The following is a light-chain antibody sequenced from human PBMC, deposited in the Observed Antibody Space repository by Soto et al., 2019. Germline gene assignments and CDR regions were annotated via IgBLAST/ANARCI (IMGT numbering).Light chain of an antibody. V-gene: IGLV1-40*01. J-gene: IGLJ2*01. CDR1: SSNIGAGYD. Sequence: QPVLTQPPSVSGAPGQRVTISCTGSSSNIGAGYDVHWYQQLPGTAPKLLIYGNSNRPSGVPDRFSGSKSGTSASLAITNLQAEDEADYYCQSYDSSLSVVFGGGTKLTVL. CDR3: QSYDSSLSVV. CDR2: GNS.